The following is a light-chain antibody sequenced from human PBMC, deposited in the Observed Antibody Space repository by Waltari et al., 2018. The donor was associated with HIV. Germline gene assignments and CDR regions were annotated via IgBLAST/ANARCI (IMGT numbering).Light chain of an antibody. CDR1: QSVRSNY. CDR2: GAA. Sequence: DIVLTQSPGTLSLSPGERGTLSCRASQSVRSNYLAWYQQKPDQAPRLLIYGAASRPTGIPDRFSGSGSGTDFTLTISRLEPEDFAVYYCQQYGSSPRTFGQGTKVEIK. CDR3: QQYGSSPRT. J-gene: IGKJ1*01. V-gene: IGKV3-20*01.